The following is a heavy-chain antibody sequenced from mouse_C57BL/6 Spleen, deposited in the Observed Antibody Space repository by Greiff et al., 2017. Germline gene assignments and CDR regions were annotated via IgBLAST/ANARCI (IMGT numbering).Heavy chain of an antibody. V-gene: IGHV1-50*01. D-gene: IGHD2-10*02. CDR2: IDPSDSYT. Sequence: QVQLQQPGAELVKPGASVKLSCKASGYTFTSYWMQWVKQRPGQGLEWIGEIDPSDSYTNYNQKFKGKATLTVDTSSSTAYMQLSSLTSEDSAVYYCARRGYGNYAGYWGQGTTLTVSS. CDR1: GYTFTSYW. CDR3: ARRGYGNYAGY. J-gene: IGHJ2*01.